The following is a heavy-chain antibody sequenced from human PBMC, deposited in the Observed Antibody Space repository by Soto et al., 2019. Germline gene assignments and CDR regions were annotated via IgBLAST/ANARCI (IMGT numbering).Heavy chain of an antibody. J-gene: IGHJ4*02. D-gene: IGHD6-19*01. Sequence: QITLKESGPTLVKPTQTLTLTCTFSGFSLSTSGVGVGWIRQSPGKALQWLALIYWNGDKRYNPSLKTRLTITKDTPKNQVVLTLTNMDPVDTATYSCAHRPSGWFLFDYWGQGTLVTVSS. CDR1: GFSLSTSGVG. CDR3: AHRPSGWFLFDY. CDR2: IYWNGDK. V-gene: IGHV2-5*01.